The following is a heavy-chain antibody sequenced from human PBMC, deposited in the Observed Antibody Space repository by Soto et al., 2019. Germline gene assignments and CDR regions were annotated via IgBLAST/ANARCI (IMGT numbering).Heavy chain of an antibody. D-gene: IGHD4-17*01. CDR1: GDSISSRNW. J-gene: IGHJ5*01. CDR3: ARPTVTTNHNYFDS. V-gene: IGHV4-4*02. Sequence: SETLSLTCAVSGDSISSRNWWSWVRQPPGKGLEWIGEVYHSGSTNYSPSLKSRVTISVDKSKNHFSLSLTSVTAADTAVYYCARPTVTTNHNYFDSWGQGTLVTVSS. CDR2: VYHSGST.